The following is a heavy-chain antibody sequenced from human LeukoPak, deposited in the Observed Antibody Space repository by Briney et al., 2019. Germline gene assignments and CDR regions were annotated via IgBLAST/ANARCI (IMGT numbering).Heavy chain of an antibody. V-gene: IGHV4-34*01. J-gene: IGHJ4*02. CDR3: ARRGSVVVPANFDY. CDR1: GGSFSGYY. Sequence: SETLSLTCAVYGGSFSGYYWSWIRQPPGKGLEWIGEINHSGSTNYNPSLKSRVTISVDTSKNQFSLKLSSVTAADTAVYYCARRGSVVVPANFDYWGQGTLVTVSS. D-gene: IGHD2-2*01. CDR2: INHSGST.